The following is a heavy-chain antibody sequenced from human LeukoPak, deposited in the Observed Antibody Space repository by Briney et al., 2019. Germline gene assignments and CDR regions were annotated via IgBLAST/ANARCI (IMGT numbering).Heavy chain of an antibody. D-gene: IGHD3-10*01. CDR2: IYPDDSDT. CDR3: ARRESTQSYGMDV. V-gene: IGHV5-51*01. Sequence: ESLTISCKGSGYSFTNYWIGWVRQMPGKGLEWMGIIYPDDSDTRYCPSFQGQVTISVDKSISTAYLQWSSLKASDTAMYYCARRESTQSYGMDVWGQGTTVTVSS. CDR1: GYSFTNYW. J-gene: IGHJ6*02.